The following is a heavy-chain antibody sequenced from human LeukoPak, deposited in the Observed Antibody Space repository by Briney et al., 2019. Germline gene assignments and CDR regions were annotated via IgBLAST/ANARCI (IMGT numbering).Heavy chain of an antibody. CDR1: GFTFSSYG. CDR3: ACPGGTSQEAFDI. Sequence: GGSLRLSCAASGFTFSSYGMHWVRQAPGKGLEWVAVIRYGGSNKYYADSVKGRFTISRDNSKNTLYLQMNSLRAEDTTVYYCACPGGTSQEAFDIWGQGTMVTVSS. CDR2: IRYGGSNK. J-gene: IGHJ3*02. V-gene: IGHV3-30*02. D-gene: IGHD3-16*01.